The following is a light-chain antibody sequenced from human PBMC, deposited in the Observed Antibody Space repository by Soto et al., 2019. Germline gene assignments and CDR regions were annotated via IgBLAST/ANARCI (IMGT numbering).Light chain of an antibody. CDR3: HQYGSSPRT. V-gene: IGKV3-20*01. Sequence: EIVLTQSPGTLSLSPGERATLSCRASQNVFSSYLAWYRQKPGQAPRLLIYGASSRATGIPDRFSGSGSGTDFTLTISRLEPEDFAVYYCHQYGSSPRTFGPGTKVEIK. J-gene: IGKJ1*01. CDR2: GAS. CDR1: QNVFSSY.